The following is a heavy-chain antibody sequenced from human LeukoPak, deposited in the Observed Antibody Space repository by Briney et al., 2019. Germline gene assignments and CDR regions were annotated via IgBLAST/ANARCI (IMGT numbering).Heavy chain of an antibody. Sequence: GGSLRLSCAASGFTFSSYAMHWVRQAPGKGLEWVAVISYDGSNKYYADSVKGRFTISRDNSKNTLYLQMNSLRAEDTAVYYCAKPCGSYYDYWGQGTLVTVSS. J-gene: IGHJ4*02. CDR3: AKPCGSYYDY. V-gene: IGHV3-30-3*02. D-gene: IGHD1-26*01. CDR2: ISYDGSNK. CDR1: GFTFSSYA.